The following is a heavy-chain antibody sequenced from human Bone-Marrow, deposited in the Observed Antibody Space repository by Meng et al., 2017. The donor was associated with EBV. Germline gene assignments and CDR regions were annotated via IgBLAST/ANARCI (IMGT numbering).Heavy chain of an antibody. Sequence: QVHLALSGTEVKKPGASVRGSCKTSCYTFSRFTLNWVRQVPGQGFEWVGWIHGYSANTHYAQKFHGRVNMSTDTSTDTSYMELKNLRPDDTAIYYCVRFSNYVLDHWGQGTLVTVSS. D-gene: IGHD3-10*01. CDR1: CYTFSRFT. V-gene: IGHV1-18*01. CDR3: VRFSNYVLDH. J-gene: IGHJ4*02. CDR2: IHGYSANT.